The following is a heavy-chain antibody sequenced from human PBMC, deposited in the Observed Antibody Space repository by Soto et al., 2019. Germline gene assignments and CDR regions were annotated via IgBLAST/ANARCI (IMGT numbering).Heavy chain of an antibody. J-gene: IGHJ6*02. Sequence: PGGSLRLSCAASGFTFNNYWMSWVRQAPGKGLEWVANIKEDGSEKYYVDSVKGRFTISRDNAKNSLYLQINSLRAEDTAVYYCANSGSLTSYYYDLGVWGQGTTDTVSS. CDR3: ANSGSLTSYYYDLGV. CDR2: IKEDGSEK. CDR1: GFTFNNYW. D-gene: IGHD2-15*01. V-gene: IGHV3-7*01.